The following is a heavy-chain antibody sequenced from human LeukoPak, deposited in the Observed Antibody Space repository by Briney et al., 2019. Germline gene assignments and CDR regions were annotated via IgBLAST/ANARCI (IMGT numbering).Heavy chain of an antibody. CDR1: GGSISSYY. V-gene: IGHV4-59*01. CDR3: ARDGRGWFDP. J-gene: IGHJ5*02. Sequence: SETLSLTCTVSGGSISSYYWSWIRQPPGKGLEWIGYIYYSGSTNYNPSLKSRVTISVDTSKNQFSLKLSSVTAADTAVYYCARDGRGWFDPWGQGTLVTVSS. D-gene: IGHD3-10*01. CDR2: IYYSGST.